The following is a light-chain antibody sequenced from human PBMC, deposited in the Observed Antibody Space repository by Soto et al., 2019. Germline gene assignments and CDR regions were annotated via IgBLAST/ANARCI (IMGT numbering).Light chain of an antibody. V-gene: IGLV2-14*01. Sequence: QSALTQPASVSGSPGQSITISCTGTRSDVGGYNYVSWYQQHPGKAPKLMIYEDSNRPSGVSNRFSGSKSANTASLTISGLQDEDEDDYYCSSYTISSLVIFGGGTKLTVL. CDR2: EDS. CDR3: SSYTISSLVI. CDR1: RSDVGGYNY. J-gene: IGLJ2*01.